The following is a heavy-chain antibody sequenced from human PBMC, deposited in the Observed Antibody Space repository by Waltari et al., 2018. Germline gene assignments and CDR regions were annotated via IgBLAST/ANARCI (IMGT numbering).Heavy chain of an antibody. CDR3: ARESEGGGEGFYYDP. Sequence: QVELQESGPRLVKASETLSLTCDVSGYSISRGYYWAWIRQSPGGELAWIGSVYYTGGTYYTPSLNGRVTMSVDTSKNQFALNLSSVTAADTAVYYCARESEGGGEGFYYDPWGQGILVTVSS. D-gene: IGHD2-8*01. CDR2: VYYTGGT. V-gene: IGHV4-38-2*02. CDR1: GYSISRGYY. J-gene: IGHJ5*02.